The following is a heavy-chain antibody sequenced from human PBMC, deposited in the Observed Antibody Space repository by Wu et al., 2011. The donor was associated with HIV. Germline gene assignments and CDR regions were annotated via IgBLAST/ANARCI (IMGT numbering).Heavy chain of an antibody. D-gene: IGHD2-21*01. Sequence: QVQLVQSGAEVREPGSSVKVSCQASGGTLRKYAFSWVRQAPGQGLEWVGGIVPVLGGSDYAQKFRGRFTITADESRTTVHMEMRSLRSDDTAVYYCARDFGGDEDSWGQGTLVTVS. V-gene: IGHV1-69*11. CDR3: ARDFGGDEDS. J-gene: IGHJ4*02. CDR1: GGTLRKYA. CDR2: IVPVLGGS.